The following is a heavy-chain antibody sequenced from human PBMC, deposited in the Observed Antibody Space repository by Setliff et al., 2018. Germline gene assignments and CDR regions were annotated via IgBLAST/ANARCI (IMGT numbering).Heavy chain of an antibody. V-gene: IGHV4-59*01. CDR2: IFSDGTT. Sequence: SETLSLTCSVSGDSINNFYWNWIRQSPGTGLEWIGYIFSDGTTYYNPSLKSRVAMSVDTSKKQFSLSLSAVTAADTAKYYCARAPLDYSSRAFDFWGQGTMVT. D-gene: IGHD2-15*01. CDR1: GDSINNFY. CDR3: ARAPLDYSSRAFDF. J-gene: IGHJ3*01.